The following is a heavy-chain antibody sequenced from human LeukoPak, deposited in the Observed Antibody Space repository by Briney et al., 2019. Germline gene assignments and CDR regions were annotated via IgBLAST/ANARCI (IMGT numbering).Heavy chain of an antibody. Sequence: PSETLSLTCTVSGGSISSGSYYWSWIRQPAGKGLEWIGRIYSSGGTNYNPSLKSRVTISVHTSRNQLSLKLSSVTAADTAVYYCARGPYYYGGSAFDIWGQGTMVTVSS. CDR1: GGSISSGSYY. V-gene: IGHV4-61*02. D-gene: IGHD3-10*01. CDR3: ARGPYYYGGSAFDI. CDR2: IYSSGGT. J-gene: IGHJ3*02.